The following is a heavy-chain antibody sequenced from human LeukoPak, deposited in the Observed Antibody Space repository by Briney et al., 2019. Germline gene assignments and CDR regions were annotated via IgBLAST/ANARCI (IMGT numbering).Heavy chain of an antibody. CDR1: GFTFSNYG. Sequence: GGSLRLSCAASGFTFSNYGMSWVRQAPGKGLEWVASIKQDGSEKFYVDSVKGRFTISRDNAKNSLYLQMNSLRAEDTAVYYCARNKLRTFDYWGQGTLVTVSS. V-gene: IGHV3-7*03. D-gene: IGHD7-27*01. CDR2: IKQDGSEK. CDR3: ARNKLRTFDY. J-gene: IGHJ4*02.